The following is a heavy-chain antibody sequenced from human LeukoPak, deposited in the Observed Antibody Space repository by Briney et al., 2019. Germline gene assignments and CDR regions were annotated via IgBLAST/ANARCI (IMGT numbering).Heavy chain of an antibody. D-gene: IGHD2-2*01. CDR1: GYTFISCN. V-gene: IGHV1-8*03. Sequence: ASVKVSCKASGYTFISCNINWVRQAPGQGLEWMAWMHPNNGDTGYAHKLQDRVTVTSNTAISTAYMELRSLTSEDTAVYDCARELIVLEPAARRYNYYMDVWGIGTTVSVSS. CDR2: MHPNNGDT. CDR3: ARELIVLEPAARRYNYYMDV. J-gene: IGHJ6*03.